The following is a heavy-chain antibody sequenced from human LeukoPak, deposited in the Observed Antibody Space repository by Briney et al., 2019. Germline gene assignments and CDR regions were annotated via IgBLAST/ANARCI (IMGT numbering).Heavy chain of an antibody. Sequence: SETLSLTCTVSGDSISPYYWGWIRQPPGKGLECIGYIYYSGDTTYNPFLKSRVTMSVDTSKNQFSLKLSSVTAADTAVYYCARDKQPGDYWGQGALVTVSS. J-gene: IGHJ4*02. D-gene: IGHD1-1*01. CDR1: GDSISPYY. V-gene: IGHV4-59*01. CDR2: IYYSGDT. CDR3: ARDKQPGDY.